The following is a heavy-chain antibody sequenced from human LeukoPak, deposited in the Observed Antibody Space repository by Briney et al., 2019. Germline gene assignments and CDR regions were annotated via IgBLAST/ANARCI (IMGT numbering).Heavy chain of an antibody. J-gene: IGHJ4*02. CDR2: IYTSGST. D-gene: IGHD3-22*01. V-gene: IGHV4-61*02. CDR3: ARHTKSGYYSSLDY. Sequence: SETLSLTCTVSGGSISSGSYYWSWIRQPAGKGLEWIGRIYTSGSTNYNPSLKSRVTISVDTSKNQFSLKLSSVTAADTAVYYCARHTKSGYYSSLDYWGQGTLVTVSS. CDR1: GGSISSGSYY.